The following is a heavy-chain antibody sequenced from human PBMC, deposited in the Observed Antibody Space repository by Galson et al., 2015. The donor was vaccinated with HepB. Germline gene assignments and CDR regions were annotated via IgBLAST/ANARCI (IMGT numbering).Heavy chain of an antibody. CDR1: GFTLTTYG. D-gene: IGHD2-15*01. V-gene: IGHV3-30*18. Sequence: SLRLSCAPSGFTLTTYGIHWVRQAPGKGLDWVSSISDDGNTKYYGDSVKGRFTISRDNSKNTLYLQMNSLRAEDTAVYYCAKAAHIVVVVAATPGDYWGQGTLVTVSS. CDR3: AKAAHIVVVVAATPGDY. J-gene: IGHJ4*02. CDR2: ISDDGNTK.